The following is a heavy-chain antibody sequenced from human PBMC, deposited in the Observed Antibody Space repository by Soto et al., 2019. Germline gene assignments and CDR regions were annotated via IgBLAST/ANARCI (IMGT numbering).Heavy chain of an antibody. J-gene: IGHJ4*02. Sequence: ASVKVSCKASGYRFTDYYMHWVRQAPGQGLEWMGIINPSGGRTSYAQKFQDRVTMTRDTSTNTVYMELSSLRSDDTAVYYCARTYCAADCPRRDFDYWGQGTLVTVYS. CDR2: INPSGGRT. D-gene: IGHD2-21*02. CDR3: ARTYCAADCPRRDFDY. V-gene: IGHV1-46*01. CDR1: GYRFTDYY.